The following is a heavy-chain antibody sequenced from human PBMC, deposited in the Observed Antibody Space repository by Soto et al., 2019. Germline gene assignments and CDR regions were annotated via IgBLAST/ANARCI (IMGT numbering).Heavy chain of an antibody. CDR2: IHSRGSS. J-gene: IGHJ5*02. CDR1: GASMNSYH. CDR3: ARDQGVAAAGITWFDP. D-gene: IGHD6-13*01. V-gene: IGHV4-4*07. Sequence: SETLSLTCTVSGASMNSYHWSCIRQPAGKGLEWIGHIHSRGSSNYNPSLKSRGTMSVDTSNNQFSLRLMPLTAADAAVYYCARDQGVAAAGITWFDPWGQGSRVTVSS.